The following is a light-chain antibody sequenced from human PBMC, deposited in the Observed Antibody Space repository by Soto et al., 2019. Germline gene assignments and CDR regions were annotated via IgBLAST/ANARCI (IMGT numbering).Light chain of an antibody. Sequence: VGMTQSPAALSVSPADRPTLSCRASQSVGSNLAWYQQKPGQAPRLLIYGASTRVTGIPARFSGSGSGTEFTLTISSLQSEDFAVYHCQQYYNWWTFGQGAKV. V-gene: IGKV3-15*01. J-gene: IGKJ1*01. CDR1: QSVGSN. CDR2: GAS. CDR3: QQYYNWWT.